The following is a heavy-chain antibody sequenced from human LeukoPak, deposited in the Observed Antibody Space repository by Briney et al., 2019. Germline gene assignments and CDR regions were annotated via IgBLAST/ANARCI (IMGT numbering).Heavy chain of an antibody. V-gene: IGHV4-31*02. CDR1: GFTFSSYAMH. J-gene: IGHJ4*02. D-gene: IGHD4-11*01. Sequence: LRLSCAASGFTFSSYAMHWIRQHPGKGLEWIGYIYYSGSTYYNPSLKSRVTISVDTSKNQFSLKLSSVTAADTAVYYCARRKDYKIDYWGQGTLVTVSS. CDR2: IYYSGST. CDR3: ARRKDYKIDY.